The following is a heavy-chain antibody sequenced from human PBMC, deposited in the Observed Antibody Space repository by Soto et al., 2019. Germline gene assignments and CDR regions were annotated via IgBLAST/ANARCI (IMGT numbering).Heavy chain of an antibody. V-gene: IGHV4-31*03. CDR1: GGSISSGGYY. J-gene: IGHJ6*02. D-gene: IGHD3-3*01. CDR3: ARGTSYDFWSGYNGYGMDV. Sequence: SETLSLTCTVSGGSISSGGYYWSWIRQHPGKGLEWIVYIYYSGSTYYNPSLKSRVTISVDTSKNQFSLKLSPVTAADTAVYYCARGTSYDFWSGYNGYGMDVWGQGTTVTVS. CDR2: IYYSGST.